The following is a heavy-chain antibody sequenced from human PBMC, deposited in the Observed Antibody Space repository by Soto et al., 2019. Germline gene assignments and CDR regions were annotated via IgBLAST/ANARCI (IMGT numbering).Heavy chain of an antibody. Sequence: QAQVVQSGAEVRKPGSSVKLSCKASEGTFNSYAIAWVRQAPGQGLEWMGGIIPYYNTLNYAQKFQDRVTITADDSTNTVCMELSSLRSDDTAVYFCASGASRWYPYGFDSWAQGTLVTVSS. CDR3: ASGASRWYPYGFDS. J-gene: IGHJ4*02. V-gene: IGHV1-69*01. CDR1: EGTFNSYA. D-gene: IGHD6-13*01. CDR2: IIPYYNTL.